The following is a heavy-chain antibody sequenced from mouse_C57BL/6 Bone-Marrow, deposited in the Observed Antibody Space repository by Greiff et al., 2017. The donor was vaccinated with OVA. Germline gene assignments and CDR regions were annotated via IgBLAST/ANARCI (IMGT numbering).Heavy chain of an antibody. J-gene: IGHJ3*01. CDR2: IYPGSGNT. CDR3: ARRDLAWFAY. Sequence: QVHVKQSGPELVKPGASVKISCKASGYSFTSYYIHWVKQRPGQGLEWIGWIYPGSGNTKYNEKFKGKATLTADTSSSTAYMQLSSLTSEDSAVYYCARRDLAWFAYWGQGTLVTVSA. CDR1: GYSFTSYY. D-gene: IGHD3-3*01. V-gene: IGHV1-66*01.